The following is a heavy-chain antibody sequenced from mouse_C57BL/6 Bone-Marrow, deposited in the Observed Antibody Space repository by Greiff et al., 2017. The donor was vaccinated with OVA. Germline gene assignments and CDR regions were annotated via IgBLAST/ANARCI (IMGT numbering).Heavy chain of an antibody. D-gene: IGHD1-1*01. CDR1: GYTFTSYW. Sequence: QVQLQQPGAELVMPGASVKLSCKASGYTFTSYWMHWVKQRPGQGLEWIGEIDPSDSYTNYNQKFKGKSTLTVDKSSSTAYMQLSSLTSEDSAVYYCAREGGFYYYGSRAMDYWGQGTSVTVSS. V-gene: IGHV1-69*01. J-gene: IGHJ4*01. CDR3: AREGGFYYYGSRAMDY. CDR2: IDPSDSYT.